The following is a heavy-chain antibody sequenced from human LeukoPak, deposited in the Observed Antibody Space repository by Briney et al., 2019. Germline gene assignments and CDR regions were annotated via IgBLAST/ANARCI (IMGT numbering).Heavy chain of an antibody. J-gene: IGHJ4*02. Sequence: GGTLRLSCTASGFTLSNYAMSWVRQGPGKGLEWVSAIAVTGGTYHADSVRGRLTISRDSSKNTLYLQMSSLRAEDAGVYYCAKAPVTTCSGTFCYPFDYWGQGTLVTVSS. V-gene: IGHV3-23*01. CDR1: GFTLSNYA. CDR3: AKAPVTTCSGTFCYPFDY. CDR2: IAVTGGT. D-gene: IGHD2-15*01.